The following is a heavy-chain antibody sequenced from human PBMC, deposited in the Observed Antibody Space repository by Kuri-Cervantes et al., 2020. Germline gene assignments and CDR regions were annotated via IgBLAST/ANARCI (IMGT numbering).Heavy chain of an antibody. D-gene: IGHD2-2*01. Sequence: GGSLRLSCAASGFTFSDYYMSWIRQAPGKGLEWVSYISSSGSTIYYADSVKGRFTISRDNAKNSLYLQMNSLRAEDTAMYYCASSSTSCSTCYFDYWGQGTLVTVSS. CDR2: ISSSGSTI. J-gene: IGHJ4*02. V-gene: IGHV3-11*01. CDR1: GFTFSDYY. CDR3: ASSSTSCSTCYFDY.